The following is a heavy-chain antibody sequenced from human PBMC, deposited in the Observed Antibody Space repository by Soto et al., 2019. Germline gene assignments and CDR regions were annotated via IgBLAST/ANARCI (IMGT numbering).Heavy chain of an antibody. CDR2: INAGNGNT. D-gene: IGHD6-13*01. Sequence: EASVKVSWKASGYTFTSYAMHWVRQAPGQRLEWMGWINAGNGNTKYSQKFQGRVTITRDTSASTAYMELSSLRSEDTAVYYCARDHQLVGDYYYGMDVWGQGTTVTVSS. V-gene: IGHV1-3*01. J-gene: IGHJ6*02. CDR1: GYTFTSYA. CDR3: ARDHQLVGDYYYGMDV.